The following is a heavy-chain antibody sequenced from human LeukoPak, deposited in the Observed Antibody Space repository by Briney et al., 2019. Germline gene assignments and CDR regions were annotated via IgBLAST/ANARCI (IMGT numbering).Heavy chain of an antibody. CDR3: AQIMVRGVTHAFDI. CDR2: IDWDDDK. Sequence: SGPTLVNPTQTLTLTCTFSGFSLSTSAMCVSWIRQPPGRALEWLARIDWDDDKYYSTSLKTRLTISKDTSKNQVVLTVTNMNPVDTATYYCAQIMVRGVTHAFDIWGQGTTVTVSS. V-gene: IGHV2-70*11. J-gene: IGHJ3*02. CDR1: GFSLSTSAMC. D-gene: IGHD3-10*01.